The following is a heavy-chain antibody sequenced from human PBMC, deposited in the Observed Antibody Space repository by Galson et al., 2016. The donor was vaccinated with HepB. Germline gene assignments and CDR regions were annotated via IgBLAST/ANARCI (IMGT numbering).Heavy chain of an antibody. Sequence: ETLSLTCTVSHGPIGGDYWTWIRQSPGKGLEWIGYIHDSGTTAYNPSLKSRVTISLDPPNSQFSLRMTSVTAADTAVYYCARDPGYYHRWFDPWGQGALVTVSS. V-gene: IGHV4-59*01. CDR1: HGPIGGDY. D-gene: IGHD3-3*01. CDR2: IHDSGTT. CDR3: ARDPGYYHRWFDP. J-gene: IGHJ5*02.